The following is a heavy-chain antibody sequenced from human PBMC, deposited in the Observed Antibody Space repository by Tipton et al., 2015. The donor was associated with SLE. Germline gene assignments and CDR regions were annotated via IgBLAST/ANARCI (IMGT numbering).Heavy chain of an antibody. CDR3: ARFMISVGFDY. V-gene: IGHV4-31*03. CDR2: IYYSGST. D-gene: IGHD3-16*01. J-gene: IGHJ4*02. CDR1: GGSISSSDHY. Sequence: TLSLTCTVSGGSISSSDHYWIWIRQHPGKGLEWIGYIYYSGSTYYNPSLKSRITISVDTSQNQFSLKLSSVTAADTAVYYCARFMISVGFDYWGQGILVTVSS.